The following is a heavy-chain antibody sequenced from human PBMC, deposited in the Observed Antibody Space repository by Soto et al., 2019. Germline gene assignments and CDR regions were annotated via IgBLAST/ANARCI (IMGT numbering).Heavy chain of an antibody. D-gene: IGHD3-22*01. V-gene: IGHV1-69*13. CDR1: GYTLTELS. J-gene: IGHJ3*02. CDR2: IIPIFGTA. CDR3: ARPLMRYYYDSSGSDWAFDI. Sequence: ASVKVSCKVSGYTLTELSMHWVRQAPGKGLEWMGGIIPIFGTANYAQKFQGRVTITADESTSTAYMELSSLRSEDTAVYYCARPLMRYYYDSSGSDWAFDIWGQGTMVTVSS.